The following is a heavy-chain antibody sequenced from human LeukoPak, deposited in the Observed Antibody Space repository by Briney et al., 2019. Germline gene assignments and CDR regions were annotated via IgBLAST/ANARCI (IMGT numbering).Heavy chain of an antibody. Sequence: SSETLSLTCTVSGGSVNGYCWNWIRQAPGKGLEWIGFIHYSGLTVYSPSLQSRVSMSVDTSRNEFSLDLSSVTAADTALYYCARDPPEDEWNSLDSWGQGILVTVSS. D-gene: IGHD1-7*01. CDR1: GGSVNGYC. V-gene: IGHV4-59*02. J-gene: IGHJ4*02. CDR2: IHYSGLT. CDR3: ARDPPEDEWNSLDS.